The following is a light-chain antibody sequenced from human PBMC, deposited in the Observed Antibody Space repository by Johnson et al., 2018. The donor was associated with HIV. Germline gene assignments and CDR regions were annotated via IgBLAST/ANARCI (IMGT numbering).Light chain of an antibody. V-gene: IGLV1-51*01. CDR1: SSNIGDNY. CDR3: GTCDSSLSASYV. Sequence: SGSSSNIGDNYVSWYQHLPGTAPKLLIYDNNKRPSGIPDRFSGSKSGTSATLGITGLQTGDEADYYCGTCDSSLSASYVFGAGTKVTVL. J-gene: IGLJ1*01. CDR2: DNN.